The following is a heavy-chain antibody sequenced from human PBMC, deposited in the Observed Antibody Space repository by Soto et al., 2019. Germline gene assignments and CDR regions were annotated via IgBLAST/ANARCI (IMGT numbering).Heavy chain of an antibody. CDR1: GFKFSDYW. V-gene: IGHV3-7*01. D-gene: IGHD4-4*01. CDR3: AKSRDGYSFYFYYGMDV. Sequence: GGSLRLSCAASGFKFSDYWMSWVRQAPGKGLEWVGNIKHDTSEAHYADSVKGRFTITRDNSKNTLYLQMKSLRAEDTAVYYCAKSRDGYSFYFYYGMDVWGQGTTVTVSS. J-gene: IGHJ6*02. CDR2: IKHDTSEA.